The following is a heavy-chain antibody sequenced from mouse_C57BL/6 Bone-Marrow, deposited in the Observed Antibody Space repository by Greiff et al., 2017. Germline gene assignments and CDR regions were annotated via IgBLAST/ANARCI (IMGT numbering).Heavy chain of an antibody. CDR1: GYTFTDYE. CDR2: IDPETGGT. J-gene: IGHJ2*01. CDR3: TKNGLDY. V-gene: IGHV1-15*01. Sequence: VQLVESGAELVRPGASVTLSCKASGYTFTDYELHWVKQTPVHGLEWIGAIDPETGGTAYNQKFKGKAILTADKSSSTAYMELPSLTSEGSAVYYCTKNGLDYWGQGTTLTVSS.